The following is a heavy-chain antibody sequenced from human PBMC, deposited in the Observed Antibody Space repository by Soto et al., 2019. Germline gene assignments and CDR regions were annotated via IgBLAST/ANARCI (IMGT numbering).Heavy chain of an antibody. CDR2: IYYSGRT. J-gene: IGHJ4*02. CDR1: GGSISDYQ. CDR3: ARMKGLGEISPYLDY. V-gene: IGHV4-59*01. Sequence: QVQLQESGPGLVKPSETLSLTCSISGGSISDYQWNWIRQPTGKGLEWIGYIYYSGRTNYNPSLKIRLTISLETSTRQFSLRLRSVTAADTAVYYCARMKGLGEISPYLDYWGQGALVTVSS. D-gene: IGHD3-16*01.